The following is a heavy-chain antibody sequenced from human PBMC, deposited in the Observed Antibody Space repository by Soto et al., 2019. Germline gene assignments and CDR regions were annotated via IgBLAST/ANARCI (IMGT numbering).Heavy chain of an antibody. J-gene: IGHJ6*02. V-gene: IGHV4-31*03. Sequence: QVQLQESGPGLVKPSQTLSLTCSVSGVSVSSDIYYWSWIRHHPGTALELIGYIYYSGNTYYNPALGGRVTISLDSSKERFPRRLRSVTPADTALYYCARYPVVVVPAANYGLDVWGQGTTVTVSS. D-gene: IGHD2-2*01. CDR3: ARYPVVVVPAANYGLDV. CDR2: IYYSGNT. CDR1: GVSVSSDIYY.